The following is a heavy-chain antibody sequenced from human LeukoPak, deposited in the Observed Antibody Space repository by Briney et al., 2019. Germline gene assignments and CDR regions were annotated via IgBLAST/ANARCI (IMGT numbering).Heavy chain of an antibody. V-gene: IGHV1-46*01. J-gene: IGHJ2*01. Sequence: ASVKVSCKASGYTFTKYFVDWVRQAPGQGPEWMGIINPRGGSANYAPKFQGRVTMTRDTSTSTVSMDLSSLTSDDTGMYYCARSTHVEMATSRFFDLWGRGTLVTVSS. CDR2: INPRGGSA. CDR1: GYTFTKYF. D-gene: IGHD5-24*01. CDR3: ARSTHVEMATSRFFDL.